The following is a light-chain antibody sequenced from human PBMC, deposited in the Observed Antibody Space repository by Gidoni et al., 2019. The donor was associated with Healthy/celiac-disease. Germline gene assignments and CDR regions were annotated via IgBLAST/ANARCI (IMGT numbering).Light chain of an antibody. CDR1: QSVLYSSNNKNY. V-gene: IGKV4-1*01. CDR3: QQYYSTQGI. J-gene: IGKJ4*01. CDR2: WAS. Sequence: DIVMTQSPDSLAVSLGERATLNCKSSQSVLYSSNNKNYLAWYQQKPGQPPKLLIYWASTRESGVPDRFSGSGSGTDFTLTISSLQAEDVAVYYCQQYYSTQGIFGGGTKVEIK.